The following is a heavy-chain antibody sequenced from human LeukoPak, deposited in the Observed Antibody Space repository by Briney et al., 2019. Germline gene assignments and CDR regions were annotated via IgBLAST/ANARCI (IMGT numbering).Heavy chain of an antibody. Sequence: SETLSLTCAVSGYSISSGYYWGWTRQPPGKGLEWIGSIYHSGSTYYNPSLKSRVTISVDTSKNQFSLKLSSVTAADTAVYYCASVDTANKVVFDYWGQGTLVTVSS. V-gene: IGHV4-38-2*01. D-gene: IGHD5-18*01. CDR3: ASVDTANKVVFDY. CDR1: GYSISSGYY. CDR2: IYHSGST. J-gene: IGHJ4*02.